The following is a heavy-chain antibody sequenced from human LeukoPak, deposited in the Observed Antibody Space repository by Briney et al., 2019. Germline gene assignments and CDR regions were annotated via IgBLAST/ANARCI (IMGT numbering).Heavy chain of an antibody. J-gene: IGHJ4*02. D-gene: IGHD3-9*01. CDR1: GYTFPSYL. V-gene: IGHV1-18*04. Sequence: ASVHVSCKASGYTFPSYLISWVRQAPAQGLAWMGWISAYNGNTNYAQKLQGRVTMTTDTSTSTAYMELRSLRSDDTAVYYCAREGSVIDWDYWGQGTLVTVSS. CDR3: AREGSVIDWDY. CDR2: ISAYNGNT.